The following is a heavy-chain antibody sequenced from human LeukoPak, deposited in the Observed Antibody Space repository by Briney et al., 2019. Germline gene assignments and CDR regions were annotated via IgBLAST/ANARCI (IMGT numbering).Heavy chain of an antibody. CDR1: GGTFSSYA. V-gene: IGHV1-69*13. CDR2: IIPIFGTA. D-gene: IGHD6-13*01. J-gene: IGHJ5*02. CDR3: AREWQQLPYNWFDP. Sequence: EASVKVSCKASGGTFSSYAISWVRQAPGQGLEWMGGIIPIFGTANYAQKFQGRVTITADESTSTAYMELSSLRSEDTAMYYCAREWQQLPYNWFDPWGQGTLVTVSS.